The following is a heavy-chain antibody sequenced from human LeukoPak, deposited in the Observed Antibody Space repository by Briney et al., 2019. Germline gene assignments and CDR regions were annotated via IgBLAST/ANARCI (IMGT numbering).Heavy chain of an antibody. V-gene: IGHV4-34*01. D-gene: IGHD4-23*01. CDR2: INHSGST. CDR3: AREDDYGGSH. CDR1: GGSFSGYY. Sequence: SETLSLTCAVYGGSFSGYYWSWIRQPPGKGLEWIGEINHSGSTNYNPSLKSRVTISVDTSKNQFSLKLSSVTAADTAVYYCAREDDYGGSHWGQGTPVTVSS. J-gene: IGHJ4*02.